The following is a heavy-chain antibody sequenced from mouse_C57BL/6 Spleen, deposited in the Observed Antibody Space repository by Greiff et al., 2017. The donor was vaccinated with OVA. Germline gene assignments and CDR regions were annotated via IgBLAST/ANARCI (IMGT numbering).Heavy chain of an antibody. V-gene: IGHV5-9*01. Sequence: EVQRVESGGGLVKPGGSLKLSCAASGFTFSSYTMSWVRQTPEKRLEWVATISGGGGNTYYPDSVKGRFTIARYNAKNTLYLQMISLRSEYTALYYCARGGIYYGPYWYFDVWGTGTTVTVSS. CDR1: GFTFSSYT. CDR2: ISGGGGNT. D-gene: IGHD2-1*01. CDR3: ARGGIYYGPYWYFDV. J-gene: IGHJ1*03.